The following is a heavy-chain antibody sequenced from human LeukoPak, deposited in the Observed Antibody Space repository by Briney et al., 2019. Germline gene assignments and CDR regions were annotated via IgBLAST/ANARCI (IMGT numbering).Heavy chain of an antibody. V-gene: IGHV4-38-2*02. CDR1: GYSISSGYY. D-gene: IGHD3-10*01. CDR2: IYHSGST. J-gene: IGHJ4*02. CDR3: ARSRMVRGVIDY. Sequence: SETLSLTCTVSGYSISSGYYWGWIRQPPGKGLEWIGSIYHSGSTYYNPSLKSRVTISVDTSKNQFSLKLSSVTAADTAVYYCARSRMVRGVIDYWGQGTLVTVSS.